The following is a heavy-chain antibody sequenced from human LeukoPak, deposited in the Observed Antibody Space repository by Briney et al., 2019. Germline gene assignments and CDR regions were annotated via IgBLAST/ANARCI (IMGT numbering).Heavy chain of an antibody. CDR3: ATGYCSSTSCATAWFDP. J-gene: IGHJ5*02. CDR2: FDPEDGET. Sequence: ASVKVTCKVSGYTLTGLSMHWVRQAPGKGLEWMGGFDPEDGETIYAQKFQGRVTMTEDTSTDTAYMELSSLRSEDTAVYYCATGYCSSTSCATAWFDPWGQGTLVTVSS. V-gene: IGHV1-24*01. CDR1: GYTLTGLS. D-gene: IGHD2-2*01.